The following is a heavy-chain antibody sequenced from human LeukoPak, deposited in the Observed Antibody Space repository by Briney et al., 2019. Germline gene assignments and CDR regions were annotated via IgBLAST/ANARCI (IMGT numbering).Heavy chain of an antibody. D-gene: IGHD6-13*01. CDR1: GYAFTNYA. CDR2: INAGNGNT. V-gene: IGHV1-3*01. J-gene: IGHJ6*02. CDR3: ARELREERQLVLRYYYYGMDV. Sequence: ASVKVSCKASGYAFTNYAIQWVRQAPGQRLEWMGWINAGNGNTKYSQKFQGRVTITRDTSASTAYMELSSLRSEDTAVYYCARELREERQLVLRYYYYGMDVWGQGTTVTVSS.